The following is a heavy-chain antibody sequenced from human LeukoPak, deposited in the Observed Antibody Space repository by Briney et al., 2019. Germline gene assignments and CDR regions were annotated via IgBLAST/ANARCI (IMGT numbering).Heavy chain of an antibody. CDR1: GYSITSGYY. CDR2: INYSGST. J-gene: IGHJ4*02. CDR3: ARTEWLQALDY. D-gene: IGHD5-24*01. V-gene: IGHV4-38-2*02. Sequence: SETLSLTCSVSGYSITSGYYWGWIRQPPGKGLEWIGRINYSGSTYYNPSLKSRVTISVDTSKNQFSLKLSSVTAAETAVYYCARTEWLQALDYWAREPWSPSPQ.